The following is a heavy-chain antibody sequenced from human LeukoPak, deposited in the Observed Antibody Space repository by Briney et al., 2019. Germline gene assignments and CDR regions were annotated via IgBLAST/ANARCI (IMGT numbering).Heavy chain of an antibody. CDR3: ATSQSSEAGIVGD. D-gene: IGHD6-19*01. Sequence: PVGSLRLSCAASGFTFSDYFMTWIRQAPGKGLEWVSYISGSGSNKYYADSVKGRFTISRDNAKSSLYLQMNSLSVEDTAVYYCATSQSSEAGIVGDWGQGTLVTVSS. J-gene: IGHJ4*02. CDR1: GFTFSDYF. V-gene: IGHV3-11*04. CDR2: ISGSGSNK.